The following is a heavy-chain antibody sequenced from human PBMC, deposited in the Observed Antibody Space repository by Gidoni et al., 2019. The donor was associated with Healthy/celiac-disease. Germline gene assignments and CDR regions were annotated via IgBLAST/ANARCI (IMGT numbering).Heavy chain of an antibody. CDR3: AREGGGSGSYWLDY. Sequence: QVQLVESGGGVVQPGRSLRLSCAASGFTFRSYAMHWVRQAPGKGLEWVAVISYDGSNKYYADSVKGRFTISRDNSKNTLYLQMNSLRAEDTAVYYCAREGGGSGSYWLDYWGQGTLVTVSS. V-gene: IGHV3-30-3*01. J-gene: IGHJ4*02. D-gene: IGHD1-26*01. CDR1: GFTFRSYA. CDR2: ISYDGSNK.